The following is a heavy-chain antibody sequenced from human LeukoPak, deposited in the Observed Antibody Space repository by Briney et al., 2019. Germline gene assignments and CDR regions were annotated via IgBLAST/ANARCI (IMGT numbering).Heavy chain of an antibody. CDR2: INPSGGST. V-gene: IGHV1-46*01. D-gene: IGHD2-2*02. J-gene: IGHJ5*02. CDR3: AREYGYCSSTSCYTNWFDP. Sequence: GASVKVSCKASGYTFTSYYMHWVRQAPGQGLEWMGIINPSGGSTSYAQKLQGRVTMTTDTSTSTAYMELRSLRSDDTAVYYCAREYGYCSSTSCYTNWFDPWGQGTLVTVSS. CDR1: GYTFTSYY.